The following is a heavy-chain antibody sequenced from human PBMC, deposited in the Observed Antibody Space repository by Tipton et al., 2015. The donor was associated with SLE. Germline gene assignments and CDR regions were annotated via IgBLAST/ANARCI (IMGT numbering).Heavy chain of an antibody. CDR2: IKEDGSET. Sequence: SLRLSCVASEFTLNIYWMSWVRQAPGKGLEWVASIKEDGSETYYVDSVKGRFTISRDNAENSLYMQMNNLRAEDTAVYFCARHRFGFRAFDYWGQGSLVTVSS. J-gene: IGHJ4*02. CDR3: ARHRFGFRAFDY. V-gene: IGHV3-7*01. CDR1: EFTLNIYW. D-gene: IGHD3-10*01.